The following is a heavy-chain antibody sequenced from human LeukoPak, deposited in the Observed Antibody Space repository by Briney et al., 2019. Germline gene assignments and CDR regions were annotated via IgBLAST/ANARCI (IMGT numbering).Heavy chain of an antibody. CDR1: GFTFSSYE. CDR2: ISRRGRTI. V-gene: IGHV3-48*03. Sequence: PGGSLRLSCAASGFTFSSYEMNWVRQAPGKGLEWVSYISRRGRTIYYADSVKGRFTISRDNAKNSLYLQMNSLRAEDTAVYYCATVMTTVTTPDYWGQGTLVTVSS. J-gene: IGHJ4*02. CDR3: ATVMTTVTTPDY. D-gene: IGHD4-17*01.